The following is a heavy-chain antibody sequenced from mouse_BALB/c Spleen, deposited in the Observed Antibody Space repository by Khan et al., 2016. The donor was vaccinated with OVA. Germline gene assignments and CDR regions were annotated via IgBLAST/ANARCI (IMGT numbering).Heavy chain of an antibody. Sequence: VELVESGPGLVAPSQSLSISCTVSGFSLTTYGVNWVRQPPGKGLEWLGVICAGGSTNYYSALMSRLSIINKKSKSHAFLIMNSLQTDDTAVYYWATIFYGKGYYAMDYWGQGTSVTVSS. CDR2: ICAGGST. V-gene: IGHV2-9*02. J-gene: IGHJ4*01. D-gene: IGHD2-1*01. CDR3: ATIFYGKGYYAMDY. CDR1: GFSLTTYG.